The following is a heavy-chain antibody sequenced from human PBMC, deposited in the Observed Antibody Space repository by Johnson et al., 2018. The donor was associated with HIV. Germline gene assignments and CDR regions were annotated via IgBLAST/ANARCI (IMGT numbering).Heavy chain of an antibody. D-gene: IGHD3-9*01. J-gene: IGHJ3*01. CDR3: ARDGRDLVTRGSFDV. CDR2: LFSVGDV. Sequence: MLLVESGGGVQRPGGSLRLSCAASGFTFDDFGMSWVRQAPGKGLEWVSVLFSVGDVSYADSVKCRFTISSDNSKNMVYLQMNSLRPEDTAVYYCARDGRDLVTRGSFDVWGQGTVVTVSS. CDR1: GFTFDDFG. V-gene: IGHV3-66*02.